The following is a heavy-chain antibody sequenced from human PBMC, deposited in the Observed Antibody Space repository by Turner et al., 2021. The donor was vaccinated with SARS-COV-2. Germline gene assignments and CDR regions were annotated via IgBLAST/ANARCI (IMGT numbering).Heavy chain of an antibody. CDR1: GYSFTNYG. Sequence: VQLVQSGAAVKKPGASVKFSCKASGYSFTNYGISWVRQAPGQGLEWMGWISTYTGNTHYAQKLQGRVTMTTDTSTNTAYMELRSLRSDDTAVYYCATSITFGETRTFDIWGQGTMVTVSS. D-gene: IGHD3-16*01. J-gene: IGHJ3*02. CDR3: ATSITFGETRTFDI. V-gene: IGHV1-18*01. CDR2: ISTYTGNT.